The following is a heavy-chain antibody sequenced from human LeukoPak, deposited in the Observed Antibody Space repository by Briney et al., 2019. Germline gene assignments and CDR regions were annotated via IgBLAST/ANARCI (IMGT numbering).Heavy chain of an antibody. D-gene: IGHD5-18*01. CDR1: AGSISNYY. CDR2: IYCTGST. Sequence: SETLSLTCTVSAGSISNYYWSWIRQPPGKGLEWIGYIYCTGSTSYNPSLKSRVTISVDTSKNQFSLKLSSVTAADTAVYYCARGSATDPDTAMVLFDYWGQGTLVTVSS. V-gene: IGHV4-59*01. J-gene: IGHJ4*02. CDR3: ARGSATDPDTAMVLFDY.